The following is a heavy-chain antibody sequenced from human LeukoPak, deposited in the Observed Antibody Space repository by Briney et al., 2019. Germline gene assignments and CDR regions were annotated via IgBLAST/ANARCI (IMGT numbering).Heavy chain of an antibody. J-gene: IGHJ4*02. Sequence: GGSLRLSCAASGFTFSSYGMHWVRQAPGKGLEWVAFIWYDGSNKYYADSVKGRFTISRDNSKNTLYLQMNSLRAEDTAVYYCAKDRSWGQGTLVTVSS. CDR1: GFTFSSYG. V-gene: IGHV3-30*02. CDR2: IWYDGSNK. D-gene: IGHD3-10*01. CDR3: AKDRS.